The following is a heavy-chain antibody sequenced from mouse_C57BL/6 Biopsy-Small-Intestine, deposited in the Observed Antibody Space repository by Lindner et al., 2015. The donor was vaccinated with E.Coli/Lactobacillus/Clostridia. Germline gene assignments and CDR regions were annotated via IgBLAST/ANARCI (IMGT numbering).Heavy chain of an antibody. CDR1: GYAFSSYW. J-gene: IGHJ2*01. D-gene: IGHD1-1*01. V-gene: IGHV1-80*01. CDR2: VYPGDGDT. Sequence: VQLQESGPELVKPGASVKISCKASGYAFSSYWMNWVKQRPGKGLEWIGQVYPGDGDTNYNGKFKGKATLTADKSSSTAYMQLSSLTSEDSAVYFCARPYYYGSSSLDYWGQGTTLTVSS. CDR3: ARPYYYGSSSLDY.